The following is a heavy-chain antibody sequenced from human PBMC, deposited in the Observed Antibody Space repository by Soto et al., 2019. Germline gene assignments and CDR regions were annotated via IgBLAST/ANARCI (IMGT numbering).Heavy chain of an antibody. CDR2: INHSGST. D-gene: IGHD2-8*01. V-gene: IGHV4-34*01. CDR3: ARGDTLGYCTNGVCPYFDF. CDR1: CGSFRDLY. J-gene: IGHJ4*02. Sequence: SQTLSLTCTVYCGSFRDLYCTWISQHPGKGLEWIGEINHSGSTNYNPSLKSRVTISVDTSKNQFSLELSSVTAADTAVYYCARGDTLGYCTNGVCPYFDFWGQGILVTVSS.